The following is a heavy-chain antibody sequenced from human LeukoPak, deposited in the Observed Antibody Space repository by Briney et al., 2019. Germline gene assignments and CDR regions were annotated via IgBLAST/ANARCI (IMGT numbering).Heavy chain of an antibody. CDR2: IKQDGSEK. V-gene: IGHV3-7*01. J-gene: IGHJ3*02. CDR1: GFTFTNYW. CDR3: ARGSLSTFDI. D-gene: IGHD6-13*01. Sequence: GGSLRLSCAASGFTFTNYWMSWVRQAPGKGLEWVANIKQDGSEKYYVDSVKGRFTISRDNAKNSLYLHMNSLRAEDTAVYYCARGSLSTFDIWGQGTMVTVSS.